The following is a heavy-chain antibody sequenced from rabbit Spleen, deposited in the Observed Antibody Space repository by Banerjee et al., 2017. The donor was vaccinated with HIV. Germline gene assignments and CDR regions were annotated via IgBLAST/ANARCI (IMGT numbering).Heavy chain of an antibody. Sequence: QSLEESGGDLVKPGASLTLTCTASGFSFSSNWICWVRQAPGKGLEWIACIDMSDGDTDYANWPKGRFTISKTSSTTVTLQMTSLTAADTATYFCARNYVNAFDPWGPGTLVTVS. CDR2: IDMSDGDT. CDR3: ARNYVNAFDP. J-gene: IGHJ2*01. CDR1: GFSFSSNW. D-gene: IGHD1-1*01. V-gene: IGHV1S40*01.